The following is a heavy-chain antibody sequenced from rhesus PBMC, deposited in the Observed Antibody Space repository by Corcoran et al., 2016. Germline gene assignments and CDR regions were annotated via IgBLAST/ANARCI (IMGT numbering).Heavy chain of an antibody. CDR3: AKAEYCSGIYCYDEYYFDY. V-gene: IGHV3S42*01. D-gene: IGHD2-27*01. J-gene: IGHJ4*01. Sequence: EVQLVESGGGLAKPGGSLRLSCAASGFTFSSYWMNWVRQTPGKGLEWISAINSGWGSTYYADSVKGRFTNSRDNSKNTLFMQMNSLRAEDTAVYYCAKAEYCSGIYCYDEYYFDYWGQGVLVTVSS. CDR1: GFTFSSYW. CDR2: INSGWGST.